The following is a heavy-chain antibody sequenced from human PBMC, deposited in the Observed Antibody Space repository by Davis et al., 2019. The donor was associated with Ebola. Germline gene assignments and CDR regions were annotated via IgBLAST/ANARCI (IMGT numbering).Heavy chain of an antibody. V-gene: IGHV4-61*01. CDR1: GGSVSSGSYY. Sequence: PSETLSLTCTVSGGSVSSGSYYWSWIRQPPGKGLEWIGYIYYSGSTNYNPSLKSRVTISVDTSKNQFSLKLTSVTAADTAVYYCARDRVNKYYYHGMDVWGQGTTVTVSS. CDR2: IYYSGST. D-gene: IGHD1/OR15-1a*01. J-gene: IGHJ6*02. CDR3: ARDRVNKYYYHGMDV.